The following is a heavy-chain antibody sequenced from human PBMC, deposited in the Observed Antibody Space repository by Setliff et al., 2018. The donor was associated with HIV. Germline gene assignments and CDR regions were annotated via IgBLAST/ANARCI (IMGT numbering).Heavy chain of an antibody. Sequence: SETLSLTCTVSGHSITSGGYFWSWIRQHPGKGLEWVGYIYSSGSTYYNPSLKSRVSISLDTSKNQFSLNLSSVTAADTAVYYCARGVRYYFDYWGQGTLVTVSS. J-gene: IGHJ4*02. CDR2: IYSSGST. V-gene: IGHV4-31*03. CDR3: ARGVRYYFDY. CDR1: GHSITSGGYF.